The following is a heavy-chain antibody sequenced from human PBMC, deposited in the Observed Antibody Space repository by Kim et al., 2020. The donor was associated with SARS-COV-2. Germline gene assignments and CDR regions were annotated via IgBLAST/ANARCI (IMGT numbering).Heavy chain of an antibody. V-gene: IGHV4-34*01. Sequence: SETLSLTCAVSGGSFSDYFCNWIRQTPEKGLEWIGEIHHSGSIRYNPSLKSRVTISVDTSKNQFSLRLTSVTAADTAVYYCAREISYCSGGDCYPAVTFDYWGQGTLVTVSS. CDR3: AREISYCSGGDCYPAVTFDY. D-gene: IGHD2-21*02. J-gene: IGHJ4*02. CDR1: GGSFSDYF. CDR2: IHHSGSI.